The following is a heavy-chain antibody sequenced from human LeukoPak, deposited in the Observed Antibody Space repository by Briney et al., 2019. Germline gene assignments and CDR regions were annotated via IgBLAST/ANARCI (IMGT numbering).Heavy chain of an antibody. CDR1: GFTFSNAW. D-gene: IGHD4-17*01. V-gene: IGHV3-15*01. CDR2: IKSKSDGETT. CDR3: TTVVTRTPGWYFDL. J-gene: IGHJ2*01. Sequence: GGSLRLSCAASGFTFSNAWMSWVRQAPGKGLEWVGRIKSKSDGETTDYAAPVKGRFTISRDDSKNTLHLQMRSLKTEDTAVYYCTTVVTRTPGWYFDLWGRGALVTVSS.